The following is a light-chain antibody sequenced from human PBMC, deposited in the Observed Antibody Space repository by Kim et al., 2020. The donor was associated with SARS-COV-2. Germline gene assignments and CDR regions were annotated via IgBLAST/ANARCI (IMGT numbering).Light chain of an antibody. CDR3: SSYTSSSTGV. CDR2: DVS. V-gene: IGLV2-14*03. J-gene: IGLJ1*01. CDR1: NSDVGGYNY. Sequence: QSALTQPASVSGSPGQSITISCIGTNSDVGGYNYVSWYQQHPGKAPKLMIYDVSNRPSGVYNRFSGSKSGNTASLTISGLQAEDEADYYCSSYTSSSTGVFGTGTKVTVL.